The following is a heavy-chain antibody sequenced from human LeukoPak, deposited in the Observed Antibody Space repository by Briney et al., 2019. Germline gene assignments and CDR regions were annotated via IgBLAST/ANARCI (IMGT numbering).Heavy chain of an antibody. CDR2: VHHTGST. CDR3: ARWSGSVTARNYYYYMDV. V-gene: IGHV4-38-2*02. J-gene: IGHJ6*03. D-gene: IGHD6-6*01. CDR1: GYSISRGYY. Sequence: PSETLSLTCNVSGYSISRGYYWGWIRQPPGKGLEWIGRVHHTGSTYYNPSLRSRVSISVDKSTNPISLEVTSVTAADTAVYYCARWSGSVTARNYYYYMDVWGEGTTVTVSS.